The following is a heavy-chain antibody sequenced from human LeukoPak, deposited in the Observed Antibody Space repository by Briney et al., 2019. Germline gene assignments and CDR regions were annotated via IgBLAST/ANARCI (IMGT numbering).Heavy chain of an antibody. CDR3: AAQWLVSG. Sequence: PGVSLRLSCAASGFTFNIYAMNWVRQAPGKGLEWVSGISGSGGTTYYADSVKGRFTISRDNSKNTLYLQMNSLTADDTAAYYCAAQWLVSGGGQGTLVTVSS. J-gene: IGHJ4*02. CDR1: GFTFNIYA. CDR2: ISGSGGTT. D-gene: IGHD6-19*01. V-gene: IGHV3-23*01.